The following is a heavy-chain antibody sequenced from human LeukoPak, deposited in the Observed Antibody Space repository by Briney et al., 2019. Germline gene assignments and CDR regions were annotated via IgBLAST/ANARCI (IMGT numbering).Heavy chain of an antibody. V-gene: IGHV3-30*12. J-gene: IGHJ4*02. D-gene: IGHD2-15*01. Sequence: GGSLRLSCAASGLTFRRYGMHWVRQTPGKGLEWVAFIESDESIRQYADLVKGRFTISRDNAKNSLYLQMHSLRAEDTAVYYCGRQAAPDYWGQGTLVTVSS. CDR2: IESDESIR. CDR1: GLTFRRYG. CDR3: GRQAAPDY.